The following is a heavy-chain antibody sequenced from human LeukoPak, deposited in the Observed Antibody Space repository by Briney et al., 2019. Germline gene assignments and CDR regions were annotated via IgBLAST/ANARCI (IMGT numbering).Heavy chain of an antibody. CDR1: GGSISTSNYY. CDR2: IFYSGST. CDR3: ARTEIYSSGWYDPFFDY. J-gene: IGHJ4*02. Sequence: SETLSLTCTVSGGSISTSNYYWGWIRQPPGKGLEWIGNIFYSGSTYYSPSLRSRVTISLDTSRNQFSLKLNSVTAADTAVYYCARTEIYSSGWYDPFFDYWGQGILVTVSS. D-gene: IGHD6-19*01. V-gene: IGHV4-39*07.